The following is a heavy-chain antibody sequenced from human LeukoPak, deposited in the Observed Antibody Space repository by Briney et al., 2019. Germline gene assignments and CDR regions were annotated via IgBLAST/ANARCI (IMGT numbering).Heavy chain of an antibody. J-gene: IGHJ4*02. CDR1: GFTFSSYS. CDR2: ISSSSSYI. Sequence: PGGSLRLSCAASGFTFSSYSMNRVRQAPGKGLEWVSSISSSSSYIHYADSVKGRFTISRDNAKNSLYLQMNSLRAEDTAVYYCASRSDYGDPHYWGQGTLVTVSS. CDR3: ASRSDYGDPHY. V-gene: IGHV3-21*01. D-gene: IGHD4-17*01.